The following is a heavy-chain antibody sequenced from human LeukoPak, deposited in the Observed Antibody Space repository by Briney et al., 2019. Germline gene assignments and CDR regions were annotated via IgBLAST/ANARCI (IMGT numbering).Heavy chain of an antibody. CDR1: GGSVSSYY. V-gene: IGHV4-59*02. Sequence: SETLSLTCTVSGGSVSSYYWSWIRQPPGKGLEWIGYIYYSGSTNYNPSLKSRVTISVDTSKNQFSLKLSSVTAADTAVYHCARDNWNYGSSMDVWGQGATVTVSS. D-gene: IGHD1-7*01. CDR2: IYYSGST. J-gene: IGHJ6*02. CDR3: ARDNWNYGSSMDV.